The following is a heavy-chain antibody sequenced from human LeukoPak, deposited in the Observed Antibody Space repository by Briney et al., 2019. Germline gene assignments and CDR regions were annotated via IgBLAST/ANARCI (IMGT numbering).Heavy chain of an antibody. J-gene: IGHJ4*02. CDR3: AREGKSSRTRCYIDY. CDR1: GYTFTGYY. V-gene: IGHV1-2*02. Sequence: ASVKVSCKASGYTFTGYYMHWVRQAPGQGLEWMEWINPNIGGTNYAQKVQGRVTMTRDTSISTAYMELSRLRSDDPAVYYCAREGKSSRTRCYIDYWRQATLVTVSS. CDR2: INPNIGGT. D-gene: IGHD2-2*02.